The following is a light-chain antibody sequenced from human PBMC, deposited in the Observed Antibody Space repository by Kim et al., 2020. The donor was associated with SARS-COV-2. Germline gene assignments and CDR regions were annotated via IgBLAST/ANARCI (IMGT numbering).Light chain of an antibody. Sequence: GQRVIISCCGSSSNIGSNYVYWYQQLPGTAPKLLIYRNNQRPSGVPDRFSGSKSGTSASLAISGLRSEDEADYYCAAWDDSLSGPVFGGGTQLTVL. CDR1: SSNIGSNY. V-gene: IGLV1-47*01. CDR3: AAWDDSLSGPV. CDR2: RNN. J-gene: IGLJ3*02.